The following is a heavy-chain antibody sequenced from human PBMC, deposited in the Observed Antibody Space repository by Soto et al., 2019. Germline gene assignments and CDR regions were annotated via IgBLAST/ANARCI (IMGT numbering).Heavy chain of an antibody. CDR1: GDSISTVDYF. J-gene: IGHJ5*01. CDR3: ARGRYCLTGKCFPNWFDS. D-gene: IGHD2-15*01. V-gene: IGHV4-30-4*01. Sequence: QVQLLESGPGLVKPSQTLSLTCSVSGDSISTVDYFWAWVRQPPGQALEYIGYIYKSATTYYNTSFDSRVAISLDTSKSQFSLTVTSLTAADTAVYFCARGRYCLTGKCFPNWFDSWGQGTLVTVSS. CDR2: IYKSATT.